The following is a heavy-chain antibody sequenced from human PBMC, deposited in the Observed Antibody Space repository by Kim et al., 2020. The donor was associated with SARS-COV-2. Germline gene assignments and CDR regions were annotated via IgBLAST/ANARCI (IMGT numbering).Heavy chain of an antibody. CDR2: ISSSSSYI. Sequence: GGSLRLSCAASGFTFSSYSMNWVRQAPGKGLEWVSSISSSSSYIYYADSVKGRFTISRDNAKNSLYLQMNSLRAEDTAVYYCARDQDIVATIAAYYYYYGMDVWGQGTTVTVSS. J-gene: IGHJ6*02. D-gene: IGHD5-12*01. CDR3: ARDQDIVATIAAYYYYYGMDV. CDR1: GFTFSSYS. V-gene: IGHV3-21*01.